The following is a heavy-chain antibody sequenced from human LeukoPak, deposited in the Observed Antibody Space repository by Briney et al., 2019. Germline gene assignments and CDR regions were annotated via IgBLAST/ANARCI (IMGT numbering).Heavy chain of an antibody. D-gene: IGHD6-19*01. CDR1: GFTFSSYA. Sequence: GGSLRLSCAASGFTFSSYAMSWVRQAPGKGLGWVSAISGSGGSTYYADSVKGRFTISRDNSKNTLYLQMNSLRAEDTAVYYCAKDPRYSSGSHGFDPWGQGTLVTVSS. V-gene: IGHV3-23*01. CDR2: ISGSGGST. J-gene: IGHJ5*02. CDR3: AKDPRYSSGSHGFDP.